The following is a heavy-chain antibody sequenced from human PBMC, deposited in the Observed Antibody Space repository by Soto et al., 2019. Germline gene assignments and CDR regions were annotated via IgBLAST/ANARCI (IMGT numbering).Heavy chain of an antibody. V-gene: IGHV1-69*04. J-gene: IGHJ6*02. Sequence: GASVKVSCKASGGTFSSYTISWVRQAPGRGLEWMGRIIPILGIANYAQKFQGRVTITADKSTSTAYMELSSLRSEDTAVYYCARESAAAGMGDYYYYGMDVWGQGTTVTVSS. CDR2: IIPILGIA. CDR3: ARESAAAGMGDYYYYGMDV. CDR1: GGTFSSYT. D-gene: IGHD6-13*01.